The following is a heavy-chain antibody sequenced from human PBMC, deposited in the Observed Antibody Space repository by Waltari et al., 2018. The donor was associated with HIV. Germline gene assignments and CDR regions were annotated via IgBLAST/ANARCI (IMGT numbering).Heavy chain of an antibody. J-gene: IGHJ3*01. CDR2: ISTDGVRT. D-gene: IGHD2-2*01. Sequence: EMQLVESGGPLVQSGAYHRLSCAATGFTFSTTPLPQVRQPPGKGLEYVSCISTDGVRTYYANSVKGRFTISRDNSNNTLYLQLGSLRIEDMALYYCAREVMPAVLSYDAFDVWGQGTMVTVSS. CDR1: GFTFSTTP. CDR3: AREVMPAVLSYDAFDV. V-gene: IGHV3-64*01.